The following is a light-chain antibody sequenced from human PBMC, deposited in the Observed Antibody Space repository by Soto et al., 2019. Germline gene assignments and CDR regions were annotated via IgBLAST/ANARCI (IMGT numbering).Light chain of an antibody. CDR2: EVT. CDR3: GSYASATLI. J-gene: IGLJ2*01. Sequence: QAVLTQPASVSGSPGQSITISCTGTSSDIGAYDYVSWFQQYPGKAPTLLIYEVTFRPSGVSSRFSGSKSGNTASQTISGLQTEDEADYYCGSYASATLIFGGGTKVTVL. V-gene: IGLV2-14*01. CDR1: SSDIGAYDY.